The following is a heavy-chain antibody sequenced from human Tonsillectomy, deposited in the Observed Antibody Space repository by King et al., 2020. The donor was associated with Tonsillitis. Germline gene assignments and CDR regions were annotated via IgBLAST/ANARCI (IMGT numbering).Heavy chain of an antibody. CDR3: AWGRRSFSGCDTAVEM. V-gene: IGHV1-69*11. D-gene: IGHD1-26*01. CDR1: GGTFNSYV. J-gene: IGHJ3*02. Sequence: QLVQSGAEVKKPGSSVKVSCKASGGTFNSYVINWVRQAPGQGLEWMGGIIFILGSTNYAQKFQDRVTISADESPSTVYMDLSSLRSEDTAVYYCAWGRRSFSGCDTAVEMWGQGTMVTVSS. CDR2: IIFILGST.